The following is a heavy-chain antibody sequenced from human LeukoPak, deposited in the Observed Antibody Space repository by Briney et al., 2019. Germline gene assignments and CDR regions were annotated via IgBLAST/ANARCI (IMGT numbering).Heavy chain of an antibody. CDR1: GGTFSSYA. Sequence: GASVKVSCKASGGTFSSYAISWVRQAPGQGLEWMGGIIPIFGTASYAQKFQGRVTITADESTSTAYMELSSLRSEDTAVYYCARDRITIFGVVLTPDHRVDAFDIWGQGTMVTVSS. D-gene: IGHD3-3*01. J-gene: IGHJ3*02. CDR3: ARDRITIFGVVLTPDHRVDAFDI. CDR2: IIPIFGTA. V-gene: IGHV1-69*13.